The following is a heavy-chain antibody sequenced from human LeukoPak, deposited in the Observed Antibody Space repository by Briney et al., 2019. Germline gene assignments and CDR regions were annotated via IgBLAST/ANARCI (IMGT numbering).Heavy chain of an antibody. CDR2: INSDGSAT. J-gene: IGHJ6*02. CDR1: GFPFSSYW. CDR3: ASDSPYYGMDV. V-gene: IGHV3-74*01. Sequence: GGSLRLSCAASGFPFSSYWMHWVRQVPGKGLLWVSRINSDGSATIYADSVRGRFTISRDNAKNTLYLQVSGLRVEDTAVYHCASDSPYYGMDVWGQGTTVTVSS.